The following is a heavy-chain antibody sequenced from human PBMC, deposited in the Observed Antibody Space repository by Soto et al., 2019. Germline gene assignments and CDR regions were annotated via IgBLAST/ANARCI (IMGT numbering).Heavy chain of an antibody. CDR3: ARQHYYDSSGYYTWN. CDR1: GGSIRDNIYY. V-gene: IGHV4-39*01. CDR2: VHYSGST. Sequence: SETLSLTCSVSGGSIRDNIYYWGWIRQPAGKGLEWIATVHYSGSTYYTPSLKSRVTISADTSNNQFSLRLNSVTAADTAVYYCARQHYYDSSGYYTWNWGQGTLVTVSS. D-gene: IGHD3-22*01. J-gene: IGHJ4*02.